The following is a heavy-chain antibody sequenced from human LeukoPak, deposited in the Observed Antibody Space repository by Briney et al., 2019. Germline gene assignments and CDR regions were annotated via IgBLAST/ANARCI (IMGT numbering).Heavy chain of an antibody. CDR1: RSTFSNFA. Sequence: GGSLRLSCAASRSTFSNFAMHWVRQAPGKGLEYVSGISGDGGRTYYADSVKGRFTISRDNSKNTLYVQMGGLRDEDTAVYYCARERYSNHDGDGFDIWGQGTMVTVSS. V-gene: IGHV3-64*02. CDR2: ISGDGGRT. D-gene: IGHD4-11*01. CDR3: ARERYSNHDGDGFDI. J-gene: IGHJ3*02.